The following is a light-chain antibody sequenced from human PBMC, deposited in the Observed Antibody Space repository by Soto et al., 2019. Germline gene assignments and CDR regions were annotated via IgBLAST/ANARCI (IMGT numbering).Light chain of an antibody. Sequence: EIVLTQSPATLSLSPGERATLSCRSSQSISSYLAWYQQKPGQAPRLLINDASSRATGIPARFSGSGSGTDFTLTISSLEPEDFAVYYCQQRSNWPPYTFGQGTKLEI. CDR1: QSISSY. J-gene: IGKJ2*01. V-gene: IGKV3-11*01. CDR2: DAS. CDR3: QQRSNWPPYT.